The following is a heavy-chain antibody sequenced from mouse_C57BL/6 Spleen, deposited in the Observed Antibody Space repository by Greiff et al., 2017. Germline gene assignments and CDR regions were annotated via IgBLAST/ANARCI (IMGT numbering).Heavy chain of an antibody. V-gene: IGHV1-50*01. CDR2: IDPSDSYA. Sequence: QVPVKQPGAELVMPGASVKLSCKASGYTFTSYWMQWVKQRPGQGLEWIGEIDPSDSYANYNQKFKGKATLTVDTSSSTAYMPLSSLTSEDSAVYYCARREFAGYYAWFAYWGQGTLVTVSA. CDR3: ARREFAGYYAWFAY. D-gene: IGHD2-3*01. CDR1: GYTFTSYW. J-gene: IGHJ3*01.